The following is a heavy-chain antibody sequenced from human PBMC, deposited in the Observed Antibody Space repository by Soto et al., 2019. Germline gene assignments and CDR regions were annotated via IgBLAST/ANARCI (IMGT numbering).Heavy chain of an antibody. CDR3: ASDSVRGVA. J-gene: IGHJ5*02. V-gene: IGHV3-48*02. CDR1: GFTFSSYS. CDR2: ISSSSSSI. Sequence: GGSLRPSCAASGFTFSSYSMNWVRQAPGKGLEWISYISSSSSSIYYADSVKGRFTISRDNANNSLYLQMKSLRDEDTAVYYCASDSVRGVAWGQGTLVTVSS. D-gene: IGHD3-10*01.